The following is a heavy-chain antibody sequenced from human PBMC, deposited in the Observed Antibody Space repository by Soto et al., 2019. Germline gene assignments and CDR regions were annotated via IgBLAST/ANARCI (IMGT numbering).Heavy chain of an antibody. CDR2: IYYSEST. D-gene: IGHD3-9*01. CDR3: ARTYYDILTGYYSLYFDC. V-gene: IGHV4-59*08. Sequence: SETLSLTCTVSGGYISSYYWSWIRQPQGKGLEWIGYIYYSESTNYNPSLKSRVTISVDKSKNQFYLKLSSVTAADTAVYYCARTYYDILTGYYSLYFDCWGQGTLVTVSS. J-gene: IGHJ4*02. CDR1: GGYISSYY.